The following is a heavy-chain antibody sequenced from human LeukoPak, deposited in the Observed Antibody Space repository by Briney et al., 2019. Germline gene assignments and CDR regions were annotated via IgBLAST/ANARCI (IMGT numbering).Heavy chain of an antibody. CDR2: IWSDENKK. CDR1: GFTFSSYG. Sequence: GGSLRLSCAASGFTFSSYGMHWVRQAPGRGLEWVAVIWSDENKKFYADSVKGRFTISRDNFKSTLYLQMDSLRVEDTAVYYCAREGLTSTPNNAFDIWGQGSVVTVSS. V-gene: IGHV3-33*01. D-gene: IGHD4-23*01. CDR3: AREGLTSTPNNAFDI. J-gene: IGHJ3*02.